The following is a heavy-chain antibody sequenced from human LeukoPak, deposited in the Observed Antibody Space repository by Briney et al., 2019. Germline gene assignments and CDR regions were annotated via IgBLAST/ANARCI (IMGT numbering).Heavy chain of an antibody. CDR1: GFTFSSYE. D-gene: IGHD6-13*01. J-gene: IGHJ4*02. V-gene: IGHV3-48*03. Sequence: GGSLRLSCAASGFTFSSYEMNWVRQAPGKGLEWVSYISSSGSTIYYADFVKGRFTISRDNSKNTLYLQMNSLRAEDMAVYFCARGSTWYDYWGQGTLVIVSS. CDR2: ISSSGSTI. CDR3: ARGSTWYDY.